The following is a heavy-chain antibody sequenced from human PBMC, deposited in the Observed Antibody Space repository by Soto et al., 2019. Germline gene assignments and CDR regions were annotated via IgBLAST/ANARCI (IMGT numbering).Heavy chain of an antibody. D-gene: IGHD4-17*01. Sequence: QVQLQESGPGLVSPSQTLSLTCTVSGGSISSDHYHWTWIRQTPGKGLEWIGYIHYSGSVYYNPSLQRRVTMSVDTSKNLFSLKLSSVTAADTAVYFCVREDDGGDRDYYGLDVWGQGTTVTVSS. V-gene: IGHV4-30-4*01. CDR1: GGSISSDHYH. J-gene: IGHJ6*02. CDR3: VREDDGGDRDYYGLDV. CDR2: IHYSGSV.